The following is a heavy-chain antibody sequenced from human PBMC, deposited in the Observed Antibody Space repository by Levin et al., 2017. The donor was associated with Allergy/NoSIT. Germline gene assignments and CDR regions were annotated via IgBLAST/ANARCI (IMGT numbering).Heavy chain of an antibody. Sequence: PGGSLRLSCAASGFTFSTYGMVWVRQAPGKGLEWVALISSDENHKYYADSVKGRFTISRDNSRNTLYLQMNSLRAEDTAVYYCTNRPYPHGDHLTRDYWGQGTLVTVSS. V-gene: IGHV3-30*18. J-gene: IGHJ4*02. D-gene: IGHD4-17*01. CDR3: TNRPYPHGDHLTRDY. CDR1: GFTFSTYG. CDR2: ISSDENHK.